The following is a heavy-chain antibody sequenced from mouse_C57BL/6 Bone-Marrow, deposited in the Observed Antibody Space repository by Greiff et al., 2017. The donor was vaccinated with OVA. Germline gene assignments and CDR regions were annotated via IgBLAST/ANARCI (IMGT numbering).Heavy chain of an antibody. Sequence: EVQLVESGGGLVQSGRSLRLSCATSGFTFSDSYMEWVRQAPGKGLEWIAASRNKANDYTTEYSVSVKGRFIVSRDTSQSILYLQMNALRAEDTAIYYCARDASNYYAMDYWGQGTSVTVSS. D-gene: IGHD2-5*01. V-gene: IGHV7-1*01. CDR2: SRNKANDYTT. CDR1: GFTFSDSY. J-gene: IGHJ4*01. CDR3: ARDASNYYAMDY.